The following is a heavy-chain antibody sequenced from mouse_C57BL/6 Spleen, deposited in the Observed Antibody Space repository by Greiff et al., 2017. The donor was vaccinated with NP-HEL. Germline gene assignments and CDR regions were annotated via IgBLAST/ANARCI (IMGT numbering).Heavy chain of an antibody. CDR3: ARSEDYDVFAY. V-gene: IGHV1-82*01. J-gene: IGHJ3*01. CDR2: IYPGDGDT. CDR1: GYAFSSSW. D-gene: IGHD2-4*01. Sequence: QVQLKQSGPELVKPGASVKISCKASGYAFSSSWMNWVKQRPGKGLEWIGRIYPGDGDTNYNGKFKGKATLTADKSSSTAYMQLSSLTSEDSAVYFCARSEDYDVFAYWGQGTLVTVSA.